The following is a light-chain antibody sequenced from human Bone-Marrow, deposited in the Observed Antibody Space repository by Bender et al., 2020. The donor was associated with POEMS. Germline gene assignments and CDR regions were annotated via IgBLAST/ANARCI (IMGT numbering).Light chain of an antibody. CDR1: SSDVGTYKP. Sequence: QSALTQPASVSGSPGQSITISCTGISSDVGTYKPVSWYQHHPGKAPNLILYEVDKRPSGVPDRFAGSKSGNTASLIISGLQAEDEADYYCCSYAGSSSFVFGGGTKLTVL. CDR2: EVD. J-gene: IGLJ3*02. CDR3: CSYAGSSSFV. V-gene: IGLV2-23*02.